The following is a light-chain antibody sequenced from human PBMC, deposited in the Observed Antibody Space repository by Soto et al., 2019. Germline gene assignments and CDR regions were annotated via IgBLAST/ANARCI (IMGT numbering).Light chain of an antibody. CDR3: QQYNNWPPWT. CDR2: DAS. V-gene: IGKV3-15*01. Sequence: ILMTQSPATLSVSPGERATLSCRASQSVSNNLAWYQQKPGQPPRLLIYDASTRATGIPARFSGSGSGTGFTLTISGLQTEDFAVYYCQQYNNWPPWTFGQGNKVEIQ. J-gene: IGKJ1*01. CDR1: QSVSNN.